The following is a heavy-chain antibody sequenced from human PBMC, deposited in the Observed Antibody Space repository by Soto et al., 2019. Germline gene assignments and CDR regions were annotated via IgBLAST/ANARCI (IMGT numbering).Heavy chain of an antibody. CDR2: IYPGDSDT. V-gene: IGHV5-51*01. CDR1: GYSFTSYW. CDR3: ARRIYYDIVTGYPHDYFDP. D-gene: IGHD3-9*01. J-gene: IGHJ5*02. Sequence: GESLKISCKGSGYSFTSYWIGWVRQMPGKGLEWMGIIYPGDSDTRYSPSFQGQVTISADKSISTAYLQWSSLKASDTAIYYCARRIYYDIVTGYPHDYFDPWGQGTLVTVSS.